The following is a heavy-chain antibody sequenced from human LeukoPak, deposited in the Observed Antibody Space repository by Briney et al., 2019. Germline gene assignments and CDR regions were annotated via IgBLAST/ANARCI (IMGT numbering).Heavy chain of an antibody. D-gene: IGHD2-21*01. Sequence: GGSLRLSCAASGFTFDDYAMHWVRQAPGKGLEWVSGISWNSGSIGYADSVKGRFTISRDNAKNSLYLQMNSLRAEDTALYYCAKSLVVVIATPDYWGQGTLVTVSS. CDR3: AKSLVVVIATPDY. CDR2: ISWNSGSI. V-gene: IGHV3-9*01. CDR1: GFTFDDYA. J-gene: IGHJ4*02.